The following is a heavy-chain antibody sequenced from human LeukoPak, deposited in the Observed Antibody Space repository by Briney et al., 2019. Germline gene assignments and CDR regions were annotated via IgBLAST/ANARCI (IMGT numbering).Heavy chain of an antibody. CDR3: AKNLPGGPYDFRSGTFDY. Sequence: ETLSLTCTVSGGSISSSSYYWGWIRQPPGKGLEWVSAISGSGGSTYYADSVKGRFTISRDNSKNTLYLQMNSLRAEDTAVYYCAKNLPGGPYDFRSGTFDYWGQGTLVTVSS. CDR2: ISGSGGST. J-gene: IGHJ4*02. CDR1: GGSISSSSYY. D-gene: IGHD3-3*01. V-gene: IGHV3-23*01.